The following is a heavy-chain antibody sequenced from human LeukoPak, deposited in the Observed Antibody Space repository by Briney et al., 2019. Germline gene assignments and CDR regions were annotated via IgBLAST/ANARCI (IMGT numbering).Heavy chain of an antibody. V-gene: IGHV3-21*01. J-gene: IGHJ4*02. D-gene: IGHD1-14*01. CDR1: GFTLRNYW. CDR2: ISSDSSSI. Sequence: GGSLRLSCAASGFTLRNYWMHWVRQVPGKGLEWVSSISSDSSSIYYADSVKGRFTISRDNAKNSLYLQMNSLRVEDTAVYYCARDLGRHRYNPEFDYWGQGTLVTVSS. CDR3: ARDLGRHRYNPEFDY.